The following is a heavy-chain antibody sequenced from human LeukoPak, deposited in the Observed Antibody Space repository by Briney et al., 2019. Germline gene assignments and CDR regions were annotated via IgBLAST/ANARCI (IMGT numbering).Heavy chain of an antibody. D-gene: IGHD5-24*01. J-gene: IGHJ4*02. Sequence: ASVKVSCKASGYTFTGYYMHWVRQAPGQGLEWMGWINPNSGGTNYAQKFQGRVTMTRDTSISTAYMELSRLRSVDTAVYYCIAEPYKSYFDYWGQGTLVTVSS. CDR2: INPNSGGT. CDR1: GYTFTGYY. CDR3: IAEPYKSYFDY. V-gene: IGHV1-2*02.